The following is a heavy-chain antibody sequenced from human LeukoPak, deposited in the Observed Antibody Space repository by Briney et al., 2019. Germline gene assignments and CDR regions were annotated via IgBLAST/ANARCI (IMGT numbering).Heavy chain of an antibody. V-gene: IGHV1-18*01. Sequence: ASVKVSCKASGYTFTSYGISWVRQAPGQGLEWMGWISAYNGNTNYAQKLQGRVTMTTDTSTSTAYMELRSLSSDDTAVYYCARDVQLSLMITFGGVIALDYWGQGTLVTVSS. CDR2: ISAYNGNT. D-gene: IGHD3-16*02. J-gene: IGHJ4*02. CDR1: GYTFTSYG. CDR3: ARDVQLSLMITFGGVIALDY.